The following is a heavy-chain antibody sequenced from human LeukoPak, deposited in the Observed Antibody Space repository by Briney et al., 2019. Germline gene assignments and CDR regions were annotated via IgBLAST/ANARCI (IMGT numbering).Heavy chain of an antibody. CDR3: ARERVGIAAAGAYYYYYYMDV. Sequence: GGSLRLSCAASGFTFSSYWMSWVRQAPGKGLEWVANIKQDGSEKYYVDSVKGRFTISRDNAKSSLYLQMNSLRAEDTAVYYCARERVGIAAAGAYYYYYYMDVWGKGTTVTVSS. V-gene: IGHV3-7*01. D-gene: IGHD6-13*01. CDR1: GFTFSSYW. CDR2: IKQDGSEK. J-gene: IGHJ6*03.